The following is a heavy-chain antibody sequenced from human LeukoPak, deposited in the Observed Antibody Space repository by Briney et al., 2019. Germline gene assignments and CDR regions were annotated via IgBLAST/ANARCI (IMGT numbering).Heavy chain of an antibody. CDR2: IIPVFGTA. D-gene: IGHD5-12*01. V-gene: IGHV1-69*05. J-gene: IGHJ4*02. Sequence: SVKVSCKASGGTFSSYAISWVRQAPGQGLEWMGRIIPVFGTANYAQKFQGRVTITTDESTSTAYMELSSLRSEDTAVYYCASTRGYDLAYFDYWGQGTLVTVSS. CDR3: ASTRGYDLAYFDY. CDR1: GGTFSSYA.